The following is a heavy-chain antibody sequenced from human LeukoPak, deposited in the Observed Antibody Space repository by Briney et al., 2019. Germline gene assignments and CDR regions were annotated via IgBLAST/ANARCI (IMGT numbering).Heavy chain of an antibody. Sequence: ASVKVSCKASGYTFTSYDINWVRQATGQGLEWMGWMNPNSGNTGYAQKFQGRVTITRNTSISTAYMELSSLRSEDTAVCYCARDDHGKTYNWFDPWGQGTLVTVSS. CDR1: GYTFTSYD. D-gene: IGHD3-16*01. CDR3: ARDDHGKTYNWFDP. V-gene: IGHV1-8*03. J-gene: IGHJ5*02. CDR2: MNPNSGNT.